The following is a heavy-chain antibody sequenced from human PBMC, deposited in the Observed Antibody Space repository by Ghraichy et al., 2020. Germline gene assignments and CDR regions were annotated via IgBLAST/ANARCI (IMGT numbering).Heavy chain of an antibody. J-gene: IGHJ5*02. CDR2: IYYSGST. CDR3: ARTHRVPSNWFDP. CDR1: GGSISSGDYY. Sequence: SETLSLTCTVSGGSISSGDYYWSWIRQPPGKGLEWIGYIYYSGSTYYNPSLKSRVTISVDTSKNQFSLKLSSVTAADTAVYYCARTHRVPSNWFDPWGQGTLVTVSS. V-gene: IGHV4-30-4*01.